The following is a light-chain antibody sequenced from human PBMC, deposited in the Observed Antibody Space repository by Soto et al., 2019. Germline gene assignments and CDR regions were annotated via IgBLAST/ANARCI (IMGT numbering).Light chain of an antibody. CDR3: QQYNSSPWT. J-gene: IGKJ1*01. Sequence: DIQMTQSPSTLSASIGDRVTITCRASQTISEWLAWYQQKPGKAPKVLIYDASSLESGVPARFGGGGSGTEFTLTINSLQPDDFATYYCQQYNSSPWTFGQGTKVDIK. CDR1: QTISEW. V-gene: IGKV1-5*01. CDR2: DAS.